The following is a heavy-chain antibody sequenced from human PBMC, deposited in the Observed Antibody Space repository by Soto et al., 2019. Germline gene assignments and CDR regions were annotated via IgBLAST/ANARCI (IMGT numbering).Heavy chain of an antibody. D-gene: IGHD3-3*01. Sequence: EAQLLESGGDSAQPGGSLRLSCAASGFTFSAYVLNWVRLAPGKGLEWVSGIGGSGDVTYYADSVRGRFPISRDNSKNNLHLQMNSLRAEDTAIYYCAKEESTFGEGYWGRGTLVTVSS. J-gene: IGHJ4*02. CDR2: IGGSGDVT. CDR3: AKEESTFGEGY. CDR1: GFTFSAYV. V-gene: IGHV3-23*01.